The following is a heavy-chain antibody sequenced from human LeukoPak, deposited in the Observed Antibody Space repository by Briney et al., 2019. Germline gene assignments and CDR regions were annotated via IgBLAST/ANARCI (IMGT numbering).Heavy chain of an antibody. V-gene: IGHV3-23*01. CDR2: ISGSGGST. Sequence: PGGSLRLSCAASGFTFGSYAMSWVRQAPGKGLEWVSAISGSGGSTYYADSVKGRFTISRDNSKNTLYLQMNSLRADDTAVYYCAKGSASARPYYFDYWGQGTLVTVSS. J-gene: IGHJ4*02. D-gene: IGHD2-15*01. CDR3: AKGSASARPYYFDY. CDR1: GFTFGSYA.